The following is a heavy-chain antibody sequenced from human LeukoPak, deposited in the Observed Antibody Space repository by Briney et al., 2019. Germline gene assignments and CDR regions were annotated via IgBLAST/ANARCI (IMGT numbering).Heavy chain of an antibody. CDR1: GFSFIDHA. D-gene: IGHD3-22*01. V-gene: IGHV3-9*01. J-gene: IGHJ3*02. CDR2: INWNSDKI. Sequence: LRLSCAAAGFSFIDHAMYWGRQHPGEGLEWVSVINWNSDKIGYADSVKGRFTISRDDAKNSLFLQMNSLRAEDTALYYCARASYYYDTTGLGAVDIWGQGTRVTVSS. CDR3: ARASYYYDTTGLGAVDI.